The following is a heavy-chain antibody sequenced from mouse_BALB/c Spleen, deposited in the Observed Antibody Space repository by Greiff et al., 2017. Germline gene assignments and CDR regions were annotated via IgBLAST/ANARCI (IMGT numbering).Heavy chain of an antibody. CDR3: ARGGTRDYYSMDY. Sequence: EVQLVESGGGLVQPGGSRKLSCAASGFTFSSFGMHWVRQAPEKGLEWVAYISSGSSTIYYADTVKGRFTISRDNPKNTLFLQMTSLRSEDTAMYDCARGGTRDYYSMDYWGQGTSVTVSS. CDR2: ISSGSSTI. J-gene: IGHJ4*01. D-gene: IGHD3-3*01. CDR1: GFTFSSFG. V-gene: IGHV5-17*02.